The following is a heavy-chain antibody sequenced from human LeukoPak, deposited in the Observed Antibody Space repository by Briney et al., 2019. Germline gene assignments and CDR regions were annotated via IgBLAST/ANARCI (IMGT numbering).Heavy chain of an antibody. Sequence: SVKVCCKSSGGTFSSYAISWVRQAPGQGLEWMGGIIPIFGTANYAQKFQGRVTITADESTSTAYMELSSLRSEDTAVYYCAREDRQWELNFWGQGTLVTVSS. D-gene: IGHD1-26*01. CDR3: AREDRQWELNF. V-gene: IGHV1-69*13. J-gene: IGHJ4*02. CDR1: GGTFSSYA. CDR2: IIPIFGTA.